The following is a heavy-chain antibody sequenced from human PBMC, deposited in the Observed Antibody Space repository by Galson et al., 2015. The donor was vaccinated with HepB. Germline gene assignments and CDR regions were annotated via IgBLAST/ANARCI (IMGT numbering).Heavy chain of an antibody. D-gene: IGHD3-10*01. Sequence: SVRLSCEASGFTFTGYAMHWVRQAPGKGLEWVAVISYDETNKYYAESVKGRFTISRDSSKNTLYLQMNSLRAEDTAVYYCARGEDYYGSGTSYPLDYWGQGTLVTVSS. V-gene: IGHV3-30*04. CDR3: ARGEDYYGSGTSYPLDY. J-gene: IGHJ4*02. CDR1: GFTFTGYA. CDR2: ISYDETNK.